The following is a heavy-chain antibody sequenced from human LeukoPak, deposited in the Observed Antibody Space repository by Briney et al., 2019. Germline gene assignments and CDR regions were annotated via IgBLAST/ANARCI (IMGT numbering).Heavy chain of an antibody. V-gene: IGHV3-64*01. CDR3: ARESATSGWLFDY. J-gene: IGHJ4*02. CDR2: ISNHGGST. CDR1: GFTFSTYA. Sequence: GGSLRLSCAASGFTFSTYAMHWVRQAPGKGLEYFSAISNHGGSTYYANSVKGRFIISRDNSKNTLYLQMGSLRAEDLSVYYCARESATSGWLFDYWGQGTLVTVSS. D-gene: IGHD6-19*01.